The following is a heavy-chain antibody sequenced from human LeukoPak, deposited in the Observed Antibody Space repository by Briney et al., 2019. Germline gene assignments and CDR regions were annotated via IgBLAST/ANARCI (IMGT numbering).Heavy chain of an antibody. CDR1: GFPFSSYW. CDR3: ARDQADHDFWSGYSSLQDDY. D-gene: IGHD3-3*01. Sequence: PGGSLRLSCVASGFPFSSYWMTWVRQAPGKGLEWVANIKQDGSKKSYVDSVKGRFTISRDNAKNSLYLQMNSLRAEDTAVYYCARDQADHDFWSGYSSLQDDYWGQGTLVTVSS. J-gene: IGHJ4*02. CDR2: IKQDGSKK. V-gene: IGHV3-7*01.